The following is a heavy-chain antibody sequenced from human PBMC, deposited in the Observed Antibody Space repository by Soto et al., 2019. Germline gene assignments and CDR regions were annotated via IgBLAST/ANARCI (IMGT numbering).Heavy chain of an antibody. Sequence: QVQLVQSGAEVKKPGASVKVSCKASGYTFTSYGISWVRQAPGQGLEWMGWSSAYNGNTNYAQKLQGRVTMTTDTSTSTGYMELRSLRSEDTAVYYCERDRGSSVHPGYCCCGIDVWGQGTTVTVSS. D-gene: IGHD6-6*01. J-gene: IGHJ6*02. CDR2: SSAYNGNT. CDR1: GYTFTSYG. CDR3: ERDRGSSVHPGYCCCGIDV. V-gene: IGHV1-18*01.